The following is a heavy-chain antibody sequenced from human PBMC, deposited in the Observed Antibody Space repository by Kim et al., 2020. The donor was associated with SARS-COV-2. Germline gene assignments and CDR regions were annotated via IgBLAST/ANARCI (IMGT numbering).Heavy chain of an antibody. J-gene: IGHJ4*02. Sequence: ATVKGRFTISRDDSKNTLYLQMNSLKTEDTAVYYCTTRGYGDPNIGSVDYWGQGTLVTVSS. CDR3: TTRGYGDPNIGSVDY. D-gene: IGHD4-17*01. V-gene: IGHV3-15*01.